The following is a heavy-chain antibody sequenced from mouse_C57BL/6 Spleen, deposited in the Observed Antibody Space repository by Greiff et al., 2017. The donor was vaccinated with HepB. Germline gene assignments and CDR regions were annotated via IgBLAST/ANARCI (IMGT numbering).Heavy chain of an antibody. D-gene: IGHD2-5*01. CDR1: GYTFTSYW. CDR2: IDPSDSYT. V-gene: IGHV1-69*01. J-gene: IGHJ2*01. Sequence: VKLQQPGAELVMPGASVKLSCKASGYTFTSYWMHWVKQRPGQGLEWIGEIDPSDSYTNYNQKFKGKSTLTVDKSSSTAYMQLSSLTSEDSAVYYCARRGYSNYDYWGQGTTLTVSS. CDR3: ARRGYSNYDY.